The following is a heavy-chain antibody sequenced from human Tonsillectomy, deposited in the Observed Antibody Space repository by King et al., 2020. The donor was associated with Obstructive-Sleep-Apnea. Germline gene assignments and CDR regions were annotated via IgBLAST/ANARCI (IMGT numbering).Heavy chain of an antibody. D-gene: IGHD1-26*01. J-gene: IGHJ4*02. CDR2: IKQDGSEK. CDR1: GFTFSSYW. V-gene: IGHV3-7*03. CDR3: AKVVGDTSFDY. Sequence: VQLVESGGGFVQPGGSLRLSCSAPGFTFSSYWMSWVRQAPGKGLEWVANIKQDGSEKNCVDSVKGRFTISRDNAKNSLFLQMNSLRAEDTALYYCAKVVGDTSFDYWGQGTLVTVSS.